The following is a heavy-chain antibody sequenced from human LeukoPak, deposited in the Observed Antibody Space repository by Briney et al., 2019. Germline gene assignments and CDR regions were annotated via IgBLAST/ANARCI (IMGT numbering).Heavy chain of an antibody. J-gene: IGHJ4*02. Sequence: GGSLRLSCAASGFTFSSYAMSWVRQAPGVGLEWVSAISGSGGSTYYVDSVKGRFTISRDNSKNTLYLQMNSLRAEDTAVYYCAKGYCSSTSCPPDYWGQGTLVTVSS. CDR1: GFTFSSYA. CDR3: AKGYCSSTSCPPDY. V-gene: IGHV3-23*01. CDR2: ISGSGGST. D-gene: IGHD2-2*01.